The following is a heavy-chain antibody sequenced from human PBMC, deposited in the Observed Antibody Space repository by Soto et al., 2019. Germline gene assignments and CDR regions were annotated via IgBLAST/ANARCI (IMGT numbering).Heavy chain of an antibody. J-gene: IGHJ4*02. V-gene: IGHV6-1*01. CDR2: TYYRSNWRP. CDR1: GDSVSSNTAA. CDR3: ARGVAGSGLDL. Sequence: RSQTLSLTCAISGDSVSSNTAAWNWIRSSPSRGLEWLGRTYYRSNWRPDYAVSVKSRITVNPETSKIHFSLQRKSVAPDDTAVYYCARGVAGSGLDLGGQGTLVTVSS. D-gene: IGHD6-19*01.